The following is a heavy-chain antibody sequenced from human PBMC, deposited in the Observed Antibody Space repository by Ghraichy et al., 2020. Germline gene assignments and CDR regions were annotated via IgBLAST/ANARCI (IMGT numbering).Heavy chain of an antibody. CDR1: GGTFSSYA. J-gene: IGHJ4*02. CDR3: ARRSIHYYDSSGYYLGAE. D-gene: IGHD3-22*01. CDR2: IIPIFGTA. V-gene: IGHV1-69*13. Sequence: SVKVSCKASGGTFSSYAISWVRQAPGQGLEWMGGIIPIFGTANYAQKFQGRVTITADESTSTAYMELSSLRSEDTAVYYCARRSIHYYDSSGYYLGAEWGQGTLVTVSS.